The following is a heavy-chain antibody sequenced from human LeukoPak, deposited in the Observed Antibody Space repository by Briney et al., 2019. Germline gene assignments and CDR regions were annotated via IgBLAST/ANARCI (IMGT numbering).Heavy chain of an antibody. CDR2: IIPIFGTA. D-gene: IGHD5-24*01. CDR3: ARLPFQEMAAFDI. CDR1: GRTFSSYA. V-gene: IGHV1-69*01. J-gene: IGHJ3*02. Sequence: SVKVSCKASGRTFSSYAISWVRQAPGQGLEWMGGIIPIFGTANYAQKFQGRVTITADESTSTAYMELSSLRSEDTAVYYCARLPFQEMAAFDIWGQGTMVTVSS.